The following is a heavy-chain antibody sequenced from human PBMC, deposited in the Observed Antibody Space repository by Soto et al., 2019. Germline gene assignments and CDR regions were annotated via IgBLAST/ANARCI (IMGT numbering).Heavy chain of an antibody. J-gene: IGHJ4*02. D-gene: IGHD2-21*01. CDR1: GFTFSSYG. Sequence: QVQLVESGGGVVQPGRSLRLSCAASGFTFSSYGMHWVRQAPGKGLEWVAVISYDGSNKYYADSVKGRFTISRDNSMNTLYLQMNSLRAEDTAVYYCAKDLWVNGPFDYWGQGTLVTVSS. CDR3: AKDLWVNGPFDY. V-gene: IGHV3-30*18. CDR2: ISYDGSNK.